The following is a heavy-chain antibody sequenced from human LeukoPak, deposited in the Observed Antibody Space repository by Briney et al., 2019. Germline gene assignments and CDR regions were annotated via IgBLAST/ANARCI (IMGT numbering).Heavy chain of an antibody. V-gene: IGHV5-51*01. CDR3: AGHGSYYDSSGYLTVGAFDI. Sequence: GESLKISCKGSGYSFTSYWIGWVRQMPGKGLEWMGIIYPGGSDTRYSPSFQGQVTISADKSISTAYLQWGSLKASDTAMYYCAGHGSYYDSSGYLTVGAFDIWGQGTMVTVSS. CDR2: IYPGGSDT. J-gene: IGHJ3*02. D-gene: IGHD3-22*01. CDR1: GYSFTSYW.